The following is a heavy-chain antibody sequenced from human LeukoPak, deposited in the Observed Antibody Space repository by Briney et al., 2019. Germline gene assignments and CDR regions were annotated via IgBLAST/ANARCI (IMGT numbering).Heavy chain of an antibody. Sequence: PGGSLRLSCTVSGFTVSSNSMSWVRQAPGKGLEWVSFIYSGTIHYSDSVKGRFTISRDSSKNTMYLQMNSLRVEDTAMYYCGRDVGPWGQGTLVTVSS. CDR2: IYSGTI. J-gene: IGHJ5*02. CDR3: GRDVGP. V-gene: IGHV3-53*01. CDR1: GFTVSSNS.